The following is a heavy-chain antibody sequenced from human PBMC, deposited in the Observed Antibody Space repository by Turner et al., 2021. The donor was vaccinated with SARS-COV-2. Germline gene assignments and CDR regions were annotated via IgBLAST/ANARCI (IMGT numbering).Heavy chain of an antibody. CDR2: ISWNSGSI. Sequence: EVQLVESGGGLVQPGRSLRLSCAASGFTFDDYGMHWVRQAPGKGLEWVSGISWNSGSIGYADSVKGRFTISRDNAKNSLYLQMNSLRAEDTALYYCARDPIVVVAATYFYNGMDVWGQGTTVTVSS. J-gene: IGHJ6*02. D-gene: IGHD2-15*01. CDR1: GFTFDDYG. V-gene: IGHV3-9*01. CDR3: ARDPIVVVAATYFYNGMDV.